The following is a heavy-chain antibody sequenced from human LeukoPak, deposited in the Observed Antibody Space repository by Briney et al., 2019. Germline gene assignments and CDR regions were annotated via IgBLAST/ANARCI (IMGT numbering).Heavy chain of an antibody. CDR3: SAGKGLWGFDY. CDR1: GGSISSGGYY. D-gene: IGHD6-13*01. Sequence: SETLSLTCTVSGGSISSGGYYWSWLRQHPGKGLEWIGYIYYSGSTYYNPSLKSRVTISVDTSKNQFSLKLSSVTAADTAVYYCSAGKGLWGFDYWGQGTLVTVSS. V-gene: IGHV4-31*03. J-gene: IGHJ4*02. CDR2: IYYSGST.